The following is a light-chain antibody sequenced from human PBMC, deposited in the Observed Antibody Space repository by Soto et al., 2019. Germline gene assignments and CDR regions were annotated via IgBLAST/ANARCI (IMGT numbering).Light chain of an antibody. Sequence: DIQMTQSPSSVSASVGDRVTITCRASQHINSWLAWYQQKPGKAPKLLMYAASSLQRGVPSRFSGSGSGPDFSLTISSLQPEDSATYYCQRTNSFPYAFGQGTKLEIK. CDR3: QRTNSFPYA. CDR1: QHINSW. J-gene: IGKJ2*01. V-gene: IGKV1-12*01. CDR2: AAS.